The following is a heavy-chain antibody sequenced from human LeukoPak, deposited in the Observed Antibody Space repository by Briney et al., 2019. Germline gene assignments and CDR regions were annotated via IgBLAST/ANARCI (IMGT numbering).Heavy chain of an antibody. V-gene: IGHV4-34*01. D-gene: IGHD1-26*01. J-gene: IGHJ3*02. CDR3: ARESPFIVGATRIAFDI. CDR1: GGSFSGYY. Sequence: SETLSLTCAVYGGSFSGYYWSWIRQPPGKGLEWVGEINHSGSTKYNPSLKSRVTISVDTTKNHISLKLSSVTAADTAVYYCARESPFIVGATRIAFDIWGQGTMVTVSS. CDR2: INHSGST.